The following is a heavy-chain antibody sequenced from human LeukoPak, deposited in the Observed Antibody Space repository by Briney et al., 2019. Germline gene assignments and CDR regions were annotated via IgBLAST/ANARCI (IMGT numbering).Heavy chain of an antibody. CDR1: GGSISSYY. D-gene: IGHD6-19*01. CDR2: IYYSGST. V-gene: IGHV4-59*01. Sequence: SETLSLTCTVSGGSISSYYWSWIRQPPGKGLEWIGYIYYSGSTNYNPSLKSRVTISVDTSKNQFSLKLSSVTAADTAVYYCAREVASWLVSGYFDYWGQGTLVTVSS. J-gene: IGHJ4*02. CDR3: AREVASWLVSGYFDY.